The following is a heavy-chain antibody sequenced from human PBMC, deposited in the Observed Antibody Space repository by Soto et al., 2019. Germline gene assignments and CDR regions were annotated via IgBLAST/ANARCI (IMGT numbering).Heavy chain of an antibody. CDR3: ARVRDSSGYYSDAFDI. CDR1: GYTFTSYY. J-gene: IGHJ3*02. V-gene: IGHV1-46*01. CDR2: INPSCGST. Sequence: ASVKVSCKASGYTFTSYYIHWVRQAPGQGLEWMGIINPSCGSTRYAQRFQGGVTMTRETSTSTVYMELSSLRSEDTAVYYCARVRDSSGYYSDAFDIWGQGTMVTV. D-gene: IGHD3-22*01.